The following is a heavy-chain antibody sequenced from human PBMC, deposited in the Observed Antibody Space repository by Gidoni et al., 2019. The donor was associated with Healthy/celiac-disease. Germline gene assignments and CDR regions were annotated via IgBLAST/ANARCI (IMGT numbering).Heavy chain of an antibody. V-gene: IGHV3-21*01. D-gene: IGHD3-10*01. CDR1: GFTSSSHT. J-gene: IGHJ6*02. CDR3: ARMTWFGEFDFYYGMDV. CDR2: ISSSGSTI. Sequence: EVQLVESGGGLVKPGGSLRPSCAASGFTSSSHTMNWFRRSPGKGLEWVSAISSSGSTIYYADSMKGRFTISRDNAKNSLYLQMNSLRAEDTAVYYCARMTWFGEFDFYYGMDVWGQGTTVTVSS.